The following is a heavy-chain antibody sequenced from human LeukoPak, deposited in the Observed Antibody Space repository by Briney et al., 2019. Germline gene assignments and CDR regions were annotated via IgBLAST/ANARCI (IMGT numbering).Heavy chain of an antibody. CDR3: AREYYYGSGTHDYYYYYMDV. Sequence: ASVKVSCKASGYTFTSYYMHWVRQAPGQGLEWMGIINPSGGSTSYAQKFQGRVTMTRDTSTSTVYMELSSLRSEDTAVYYCAREYYYGSGTHDYYYYYMDVWGKGTTVTISS. CDR1: GYTFTSYY. V-gene: IGHV1-46*01. CDR2: INPSGGST. D-gene: IGHD3-10*01. J-gene: IGHJ6*03.